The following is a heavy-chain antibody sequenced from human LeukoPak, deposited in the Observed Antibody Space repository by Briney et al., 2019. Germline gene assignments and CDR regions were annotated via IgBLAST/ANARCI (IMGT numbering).Heavy chain of an antibody. CDR2: IWYDGSNK. Sequence: GGSLRLSCAASVFTFTSYCMHWVRQAPCKGLEWVAVIWYDGSNKYYADSVKGRFTISRGNSKNTLYLQMNSLRAEDTAVYYCARDAYYYDSSGYEDYWGQGTLVTVSS. CDR3: ARDAYYYDSSGYEDY. CDR1: VFTFTSYC. D-gene: IGHD3-22*01. J-gene: IGHJ4*02. V-gene: IGHV3-33*01.